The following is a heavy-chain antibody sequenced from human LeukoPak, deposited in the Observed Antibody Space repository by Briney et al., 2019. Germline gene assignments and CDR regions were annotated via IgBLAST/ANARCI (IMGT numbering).Heavy chain of an antibody. D-gene: IGHD2-2*01. V-gene: IGHV1-2*02. J-gene: IGHJ4*02. Sequence: ASVKVSCKASGYTFTGYYMHWVRQAPGQGLEWMGWINPNNGGTNYAQKFQGRVTMTRDTSISTAYMELRRLTSDDTAVYYCARGRGTTSSNFDYWGQATLVTVSS. CDR1: GYTFTGYY. CDR3: ARGRGTTSSNFDY. CDR2: INPNNGGT.